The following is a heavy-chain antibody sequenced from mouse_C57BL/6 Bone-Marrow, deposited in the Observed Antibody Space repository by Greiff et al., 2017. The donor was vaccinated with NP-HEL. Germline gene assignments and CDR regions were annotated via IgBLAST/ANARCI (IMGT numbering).Heavy chain of an antibody. V-gene: IGHV1-64*01. Sequence: QVQLQQPGAELVKPGASVKLSCKASGYTFTSYWMHWVKQRPGQGLEWIGMIHPNSGSTNYNEKFKSKATLTVDKSSSTAYMQLSSLTSEDSAVYYCAINPPYWYGSYFDVWGTGTTVTVSS. J-gene: IGHJ1*03. CDR2: IHPNSGST. D-gene: IGHD1-1*01. CDR3: AINPPYWYGSYFDV. CDR1: GYTFTSYW.